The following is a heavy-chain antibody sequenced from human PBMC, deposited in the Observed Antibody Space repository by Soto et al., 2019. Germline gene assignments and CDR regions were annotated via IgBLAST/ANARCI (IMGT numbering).Heavy chain of an antibody. Sequence: QLQLQESGSGLVKPSQTLSLTCAVSGASISSGGYSWSWIRQPPGKGLEWIGYIYHSGSTYYNPSLKTRVNTSVDRSKNQFSLKLSSVTAADTAVYYCARGAPVVNDYWGQGTLVTVSS. V-gene: IGHV4-30-2*01. CDR3: ARGAPVVNDY. J-gene: IGHJ4*02. CDR1: GASISSGGYS. D-gene: IGHD3-22*01. CDR2: IYHSGST.